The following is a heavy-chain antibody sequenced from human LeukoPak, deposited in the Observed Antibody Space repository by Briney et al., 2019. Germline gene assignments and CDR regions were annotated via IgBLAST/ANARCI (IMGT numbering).Heavy chain of an antibody. Sequence: GGSLRLSCAASGFTFSSYSMTWVRQAPGKGLEWVSSISSSSSYIYYADSVKGRFTISRDNAKNSLYLQMNSLRAEDTAVYYCASSGSYSPLDYWGQGTLVTVSS. CDR3: ASSGSYSPLDY. CDR2: ISSSSSYI. J-gene: IGHJ4*02. D-gene: IGHD1-26*01. CDR1: GFTFSSYS. V-gene: IGHV3-21*01.